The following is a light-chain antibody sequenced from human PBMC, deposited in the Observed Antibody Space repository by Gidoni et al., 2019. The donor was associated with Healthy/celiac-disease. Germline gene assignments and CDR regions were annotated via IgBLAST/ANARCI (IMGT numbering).Light chain of an antibody. J-gene: IGKJ2*03. Sequence: IVMTQSPDSLAVSLGERATINCKSSQIVLYSSNNKNYLAWYQQKPGQPPKLLIYWASTRESGVPDRFSGSGSVTDFTLTISSLQAEYVAVYYCQQYYSTPRYSFGQGTKLEIK. V-gene: IGKV4-1*01. CDR3: QQYYSTPRYS. CDR1: QIVLYSSNNKNY. CDR2: WAS.